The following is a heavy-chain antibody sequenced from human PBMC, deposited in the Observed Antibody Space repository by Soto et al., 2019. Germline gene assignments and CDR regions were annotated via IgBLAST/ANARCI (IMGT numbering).Heavy chain of an antibody. CDR1: GGSFSGYY. CDR2: INHSGST. CDR3: ARGPYSSSWYRPYYYYGMGV. D-gene: IGHD6-13*01. V-gene: IGHV4-34*01. Sequence: SETLSLTCAVYGGSFSGYYWSWIRQPPGKGLEWIGEINHSGSTNYNPSLKSRVTISVDTSKNQFSLKLSSVTAADTAVYYCARGPYSSSWYRPYYYYGMGVWGQGTTVTVSS. J-gene: IGHJ6*02.